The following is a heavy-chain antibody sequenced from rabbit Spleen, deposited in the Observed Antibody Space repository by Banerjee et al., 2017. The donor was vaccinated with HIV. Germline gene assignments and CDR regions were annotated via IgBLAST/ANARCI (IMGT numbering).Heavy chain of an antibody. V-gene: IGHV1S40*01. Sequence: QSLEESGGDLVKPGASLTLTCTASGFSFTSGYYMCWVRQAPGKGLEWIACIYAGDGDSTYYASWAKGRFTISKTSSTTVTLQMTSLMAADTSTYFCAGYGGISYYRLWGQGTLVTVS. CDR1: GFSFTSGYY. CDR2: IYAGDGDST. D-gene: IGHD8-1*01. J-gene: IGHJ3*01. CDR3: AGYGGISYYRL.